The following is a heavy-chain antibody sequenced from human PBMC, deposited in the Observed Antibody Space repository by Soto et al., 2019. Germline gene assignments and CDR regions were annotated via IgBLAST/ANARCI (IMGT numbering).Heavy chain of an antibody. J-gene: IGHJ4*02. CDR3: SRGQYYHDEVDADF. D-gene: IGHD3-22*01. CDR1: GFTFSSYA. Sequence: QVQLVESGGGVVQPGRSLRLSCAGSGFTFSSYAMHWVRQAPGTGLEWMAVISYDGSQKYYADSVKGRFTISRDNSKNTVFLQMDSLRAEDTAVYYCSRGQYYHDEVDADFWGQGTLVTVSS. CDR2: ISYDGSQK. V-gene: IGHV3-30*04.